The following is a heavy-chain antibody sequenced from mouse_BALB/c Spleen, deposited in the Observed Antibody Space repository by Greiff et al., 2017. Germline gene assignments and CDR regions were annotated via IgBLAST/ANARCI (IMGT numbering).Heavy chain of an antibody. V-gene: IGHV2-9*02. D-gene: IGHD2-2*01. J-gene: IGHJ4*01. CDR2: IWAGGST. Sequence: QVQLKESGPGLVAPSQSLSITCTVSGFSLTSYGVHWVRQPPGKGLEWLGVIWAGGSTNYNSALMSRLSISKDNAKSQVFLKMNSLQADDTAMYYCASLNYGYDEGYYAMDYWGQGTSVTVSS. CDR3: ASLNYGYDEGYYAMDY. CDR1: GFSLTSYG.